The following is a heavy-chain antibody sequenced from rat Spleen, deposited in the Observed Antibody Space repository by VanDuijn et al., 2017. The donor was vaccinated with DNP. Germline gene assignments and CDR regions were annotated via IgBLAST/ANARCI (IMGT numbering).Heavy chain of an antibody. CDR2: ISYNGGST. Sequence: EVKLVESGGGLVQPGRSLKLSCVVSGFTFSDYYMAWVRQAPAKGLEWVATISYNGGSTYYRDSVKGRFTISRDNAKRTLYLQMDSLRFEDTAIYYCARGPNYGGYLDYFDYWGQGVMVTVSA. D-gene: IGHD1-11*01. V-gene: IGHV5-29*01. J-gene: IGHJ2*01. CDR1: GFTFSDYY. CDR3: ARGPNYGGYLDYFDY.